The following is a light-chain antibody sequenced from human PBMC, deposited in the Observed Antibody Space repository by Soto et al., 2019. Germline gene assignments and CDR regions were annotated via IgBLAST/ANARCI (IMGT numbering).Light chain of an antibody. J-gene: IGLJ2*01. V-gene: IGLV1-36*01. CDR3: AAWDDRLNGPV. Sequence: QSVLTQPPSVSEAPRQRVTISCSGSNSNIGNYGVNWYQQFPGKAPKLLIYFDDLLPSGVSDRFSASKSGTSASLAISGLQSEDEADYYCAAWDDRLNGPVFGGGTKLTVL. CDR2: FDD. CDR1: NSNIGNYG.